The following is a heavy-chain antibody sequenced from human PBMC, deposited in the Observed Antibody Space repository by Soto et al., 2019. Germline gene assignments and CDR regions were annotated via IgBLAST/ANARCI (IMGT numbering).Heavy chain of an antibody. Sequence: QVQLQESGPGLVKPSQTLSLTCTVSGGSISSGGYYWSWIRQHPGKGLEWIGYIYYSGSTYYNPSIKSRVTISVDTTKNQFSLKLSSVTAGDTAVYYCARGDYASHTFDYWGQGTLVTVSS. CDR3: ARGDYASHTFDY. V-gene: IGHV4-31*03. CDR2: IYYSGST. J-gene: IGHJ4*02. D-gene: IGHD4-17*01. CDR1: GGSISSGGYY.